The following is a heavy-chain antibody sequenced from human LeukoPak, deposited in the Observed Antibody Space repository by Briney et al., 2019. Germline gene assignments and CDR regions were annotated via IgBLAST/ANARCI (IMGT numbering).Heavy chain of an antibody. CDR3: ARVGTGSFDY. D-gene: IGHD6-19*01. Sequence: SETLSLTCTVSGDSVSSGSYYWSWIRQPPGKGLEWIGYSFYSGSTYCNPSLKTRVTISVDTSKNQFSLKLTSVTAADTAVYYCARVGTGSFDYWGQGTLVTVSS. CDR1: GDSVSSGSYY. CDR2: SFYSGST. J-gene: IGHJ4*02. V-gene: IGHV4-61*01.